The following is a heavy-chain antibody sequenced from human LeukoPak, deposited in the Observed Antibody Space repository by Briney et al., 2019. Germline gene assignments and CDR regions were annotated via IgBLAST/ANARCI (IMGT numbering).Heavy chain of an antibody. Sequence: SETLSLTCAVYGGSFSGYNWSWIRQPPGKGLEWIGYIYYSGSTNYNPSLKSRVTMSVDTSKNQFSLKLSPVTAADTAVYYCARGDLSLYSFDYWGQGTLVTVSS. D-gene: IGHD5-24*01. CDR1: GGSFSGYN. V-gene: IGHV4-59*12. J-gene: IGHJ4*02. CDR2: IYYSGST. CDR3: ARGDLSLYSFDY.